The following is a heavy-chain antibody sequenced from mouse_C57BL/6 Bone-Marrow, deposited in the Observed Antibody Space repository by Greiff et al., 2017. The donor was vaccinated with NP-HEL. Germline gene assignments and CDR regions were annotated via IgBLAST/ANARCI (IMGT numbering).Heavy chain of an antibody. CDR3: ARAVYYGSSPCAY. J-gene: IGHJ3*01. D-gene: IGHD1-1*01. CDR2: ISTGGSYT. CDR1: GFTFSSYG. V-gene: IGHV5-6*01. Sequence: EVQLMESGGDLVKPGASLKLSCAASGFTFSSYGMSWVRQTPDKRLEWVATISTGGSYTYYPDRVKGRVTISRDNATNTLYLQMSSLKSEDTAMYYCARAVYYGSSPCAYWGQGTLVTVSA.